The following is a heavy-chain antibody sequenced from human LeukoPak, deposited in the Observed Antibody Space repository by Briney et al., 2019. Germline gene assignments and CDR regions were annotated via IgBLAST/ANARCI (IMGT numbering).Heavy chain of an antibody. J-gene: IGHJ6*03. CDR2: IYSGGST. D-gene: IGHD5-12*01. CDR1: GLTVSRNY. Sequence: PGGSLRLSCAASGLTVSRNYMSWVRQAPGKGLESVSVIYSGGSTYYADSVRGRFTISRDNSKNTLYLQMGSLRAEDMAVYYCARDALVATAYYYYYYMDVWGKGTTVTVSS. V-gene: IGHV3-53*05. CDR3: ARDALVATAYYYYYYMDV.